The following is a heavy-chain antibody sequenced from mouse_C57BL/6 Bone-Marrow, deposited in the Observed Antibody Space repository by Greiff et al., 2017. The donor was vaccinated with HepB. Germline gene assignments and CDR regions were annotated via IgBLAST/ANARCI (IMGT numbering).Heavy chain of an antibody. CDR1: GYTFTDYE. CDR2: IDPETVGT. CDR3: TRDTTVPFAY. Sequence: VQLQQSGAELVRPGASVTLSCKASGYTFTDYEMHWVKQTPVHGLEWIGAIDPETVGTAYNQKFKGKAILTADKSSSTAYMELRSLTSEDSAVYYCTRDTTVPFAYWGQGTLVTVSA. D-gene: IGHD1-1*01. V-gene: IGHV1-15*01. J-gene: IGHJ3*01.